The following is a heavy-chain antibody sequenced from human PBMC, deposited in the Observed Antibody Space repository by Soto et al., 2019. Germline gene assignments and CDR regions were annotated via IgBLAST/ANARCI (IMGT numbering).Heavy chain of an antibody. J-gene: IGHJ5*02. CDR2: FYPDDSDI. CDR3: ARFGGPGLSHNWFDT. V-gene: IGHV5-51*01. D-gene: IGHD3-3*01. CDR1: GYSFTSYW. Sequence: GESLKISCKGSGYSFTSYWIGWVRQMPGKGLEWMGIFYPDDSDIRYNPFFQGQVTFSADKSINTAYVQWSSLKASDSGVYYCARFGGPGLSHNWFDTWGQGTQVTVSS.